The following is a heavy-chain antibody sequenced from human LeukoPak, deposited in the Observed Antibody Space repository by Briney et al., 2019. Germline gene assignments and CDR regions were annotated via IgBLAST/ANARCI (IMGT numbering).Heavy chain of an antibody. CDR1: GFTFSSYA. CDR3: ARSLAVAGSPDYFDY. Sequence: GGSLRLSCAASGFTFSSYAMHWVRQAPGKGLEWVSVIYSGGTTYYADSVKGRFTISRDNSKNTLYLQMNSLRADDTAVYYCARSLAVAGSPDYFDYWGQGTLVTVSS. D-gene: IGHD6-19*01. V-gene: IGHV3-53*01. J-gene: IGHJ4*02. CDR2: IYSGGTT.